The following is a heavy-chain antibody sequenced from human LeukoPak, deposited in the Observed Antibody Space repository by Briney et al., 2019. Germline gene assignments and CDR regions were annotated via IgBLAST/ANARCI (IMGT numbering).Heavy chain of an antibody. CDR1: GGSISSYY. J-gene: IGHJ4*02. D-gene: IGHD3-10*01. CDR2: IYYSGST. V-gene: IGHV4-59*12. Sequence: PSETLSLTCTVSGGSISSYYWSWIRQPPGKGLEWIGYIYYSGSTYYNPSLKSRVTISVDTSKNQFSLKLSSVTAADTAVYYCARDRMVRGFDYWGQGTLVTVSS. CDR3: ARDRMVRGFDY.